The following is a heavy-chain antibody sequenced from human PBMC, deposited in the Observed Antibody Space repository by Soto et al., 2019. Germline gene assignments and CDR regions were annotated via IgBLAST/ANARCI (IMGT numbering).Heavy chain of an antibody. CDR3: ARQRYNSGPTDNDMDV. CDR2: IYPGDSDT. Sequence: SGESLKISCKGSGYDFATYWIGWVRQMPGKGLEWMGIIYPGDSDTKYSPSFQGQVTISVDKSISTAYLQWSSLKASDTAMYYCARQRYNSGPTDNDMDVWGQGTTVTVSS. CDR1: GYDFATYW. V-gene: IGHV5-51*01. D-gene: IGHD6-19*01. J-gene: IGHJ6*02.